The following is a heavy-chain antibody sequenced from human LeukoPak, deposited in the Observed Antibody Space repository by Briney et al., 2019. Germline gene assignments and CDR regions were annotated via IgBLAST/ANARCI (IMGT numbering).Heavy chain of an antibody. CDR3: AKKMGGSGSYYYFDY. Sequence: GGSLRLSCAASGFTFSNYAMRWVRQAPGKGLEWVSGISGSGGSTYYADSVMGRFTISRDNSKNTLYLQMNSLRAEDTAVYYCAKKMGGSGSYYYFDYWGQGTLVTVSS. D-gene: IGHD3-10*01. J-gene: IGHJ4*02. CDR1: GFTFSNYA. V-gene: IGHV3-23*01. CDR2: ISGSGGST.